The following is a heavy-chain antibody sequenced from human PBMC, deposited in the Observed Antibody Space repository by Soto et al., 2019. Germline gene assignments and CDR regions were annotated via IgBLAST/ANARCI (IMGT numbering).Heavy chain of an antibody. V-gene: IGHV3-9*01. CDR2: VSWNSDSI. J-gene: IGHJ4*02. CDR1: GFRFHDYA. Sequence: EVQLVESGGGLVQPGRSLRLSCAASGFRFHDYAMHWVRQAPGKGLEWVSGVSWNSDSIGYADSVKGRFTVSRDNAKNSLYLQMNSLRADDTALYYCAKDMVRYCSGGGCPYFDYWGQGTLVTVSS. CDR3: AKDMVRYCSGGGCPYFDY. D-gene: IGHD2-15*01.